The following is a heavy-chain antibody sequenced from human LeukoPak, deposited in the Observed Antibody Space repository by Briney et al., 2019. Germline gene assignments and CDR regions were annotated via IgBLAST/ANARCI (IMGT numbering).Heavy chain of an antibody. Sequence: GESLKISCKGSGYSFTSYWIGWVRQMPGKGLEWMGIIYPGDSDTRYSPSFQGQVTISADKSISTAYLQWSSLKASDTAMYYCARRPRRTYCSGTSCLPWFDPWGQGTLVTVSS. CDR1: GYSFTSYW. CDR2: IYPGDSDT. D-gene: IGHD2-2*01. J-gene: IGHJ5*02. V-gene: IGHV5-51*01. CDR3: ARRPRRTYCSGTSCLPWFDP.